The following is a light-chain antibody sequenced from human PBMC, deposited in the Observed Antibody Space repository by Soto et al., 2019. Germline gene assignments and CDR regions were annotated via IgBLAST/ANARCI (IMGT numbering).Light chain of an antibody. CDR1: QSISNF. J-gene: IGKJ1*01. Sequence: DIQLTPSPSSLSASVGDRVTITSPATQSISNFLHWYQQNPGQAPKLLISSASNVQSGVPSRFSGRGSGTEFTLTISGLQPEDSASYCCQQSYNFPRSFGQGTKVDSK. CDR2: SAS. V-gene: IGKV1-39*01. CDR3: QQSYNFPRS.